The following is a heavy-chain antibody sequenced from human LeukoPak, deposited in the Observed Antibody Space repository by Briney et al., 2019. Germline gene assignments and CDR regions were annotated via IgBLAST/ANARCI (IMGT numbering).Heavy chain of an antibody. J-gene: IGHJ4*02. V-gene: IGHV3-23*01. D-gene: IGHD1-26*01. Sequence: GGSLRLSCAASGFTFSSYAMSWVRQAPGKGLEWVSAISGSGGSTYYADSVKGRFTISRDNSKNTLYLQMNSLRAEDTAVYYCAKAPVRRWELRYYDHWGQGTLVTVSS. CDR1: GFTFSSYA. CDR2: ISGSGGST. CDR3: AKAPVRRWELRYYDH.